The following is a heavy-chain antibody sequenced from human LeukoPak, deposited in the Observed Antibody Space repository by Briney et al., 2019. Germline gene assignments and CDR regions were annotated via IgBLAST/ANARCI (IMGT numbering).Heavy chain of an antibody. Sequence: GGSLRLSCAASGFTFSSYAMHWVRQAPGKGLEWVSSISSSSSYIYYADSVKGRFTISRDNAKNSLYLQMNSLRAEDTAVYYCAGDLCQQWPDVRSYYYYGMDVWGQGTTVTVSS. D-gene: IGHD6-19*01. V-gene: IGHV3-21*01. J-gene: IGHJ6*02. CDR1: GFTFSSYA. CDR2: ISSSSSYI. CDR3: AGDLCQQWPDVRSYYYYGMDV.